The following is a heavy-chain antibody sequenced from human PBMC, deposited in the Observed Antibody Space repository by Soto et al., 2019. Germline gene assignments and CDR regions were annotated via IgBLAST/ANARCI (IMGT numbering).Heavy chain of an antibody. CDR2: ISAYNGNT. Sequence: SVKVSCKASCYTFTSYGISWVRQAPGQGLEWMGWISAYNGNTNYAQKLQGRVTMTTDTSTSTAYMELRSLRSDDTAVYYCARGVDYYDSSGLGYWGQGTLVTV. J-gene: IGHJ4*02. CDR1: CYTFTSYG. CDR3: ARGVDYYDSSGLGY. D-gene: IGHD3-22*01. V-gene: IGHV1-18*04.